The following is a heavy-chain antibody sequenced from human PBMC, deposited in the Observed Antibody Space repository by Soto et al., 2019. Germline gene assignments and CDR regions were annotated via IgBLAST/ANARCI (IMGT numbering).Heavy chain of an antibody. D-gene: IGHD6-19*01. V-gene: IGHV4-39*01. Sequence: SETLSLTCTVSGGSISSSSYYWGWIRQPPGKGLEWIGSIYYSGSTYYNPSLKSRVTISVDTSKNQFSLKLSSVTAADTAVYYCAGGWYYSPPPNWFDPWGQGTLVTVSS. CDR1: GGSISSSSYY. J-gene: IGHJ5*02. CDR3: AGGWYYSPPPNWFDP. CDR2: IYYSGST.